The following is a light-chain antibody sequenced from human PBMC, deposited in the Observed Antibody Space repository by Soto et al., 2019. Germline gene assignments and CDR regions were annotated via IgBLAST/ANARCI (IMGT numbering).Light chain of an antibody. CDR2: EVS. V-gene: IGLV2-8*01. CDR3: SSYAGSNTRYV. CDR1: SSDVGGYNY. Sequence: QSALTQPPSASGSPGQSVTISCTGTSSDVGGYNYVSWYQQRPGKAPKLMIYEVSKRPSGVPDRFSGSKSGNTASLTVSGLQAEDEADYYCSSYAGSNTRYVFGTGTRSPA. J-gene: IGLJ1*01.